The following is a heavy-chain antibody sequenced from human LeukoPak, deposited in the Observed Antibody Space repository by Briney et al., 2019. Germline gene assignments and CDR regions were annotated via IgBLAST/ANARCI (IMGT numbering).Heavy chain of an antibody. Sequence: PGGSLRLSCAASGFTFSSYEINWVRQAPGKGLEWLSHISTSGSSIHYADSVKGRFTISRDNAKNSLYLQMNSLRAEDTAVYYCARGPPYYYYYMDVWGKGTTVTISS. CDR2: ISTSGSSI. J-gene: IGHJ6*03. CDR3: ARGPPYYYYYMDV. CDR1: GFTFSSYE. V-gene: IGHV3-48*03.